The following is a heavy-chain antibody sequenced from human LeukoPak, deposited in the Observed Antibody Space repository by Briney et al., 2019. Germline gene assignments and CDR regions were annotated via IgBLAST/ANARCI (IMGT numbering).Heavy chain of an antibody. CDR3: ARAGYSYGPRGFDY. CDR2: ISSSSTYI. V-gene: IGHV3-21*01. CDR1: EFTFSSYS. D-gene: IGHD5-18*01. J-gene: IGHJ4*02. Sequence: PGGSLRLSCAASEFTFSSYSMNWVRQAPREGREWVSSISSSSTYIYYADSVKGRFTISRDNAKNSLYLQMNSLRAEDTAVYYCARAGYSYGPRGFDYWGQGTLVTVSS.